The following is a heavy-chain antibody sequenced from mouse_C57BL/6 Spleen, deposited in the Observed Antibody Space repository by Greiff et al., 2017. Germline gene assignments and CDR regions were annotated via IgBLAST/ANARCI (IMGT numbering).Heavy chain of an antibody. CDR1: GYSITSGYY. V-gene: IGHV3-6*01. Sequence: EVKLVESGPGLVKPSQSLSLTCSVTGYSITSGYYWNWIRQFPGNKLEWMGYISYDGSNNYNPSLKNRISITRDPSKNQFFLKLNSVTTEDTATYYCAREATVVGLDYWGQGTTLTVSS. D-gene: IGHD1-1*01. J-gene: IGHJ2*01. CDR3: AREATVVGLDY. CDR2: ISYDGSN.